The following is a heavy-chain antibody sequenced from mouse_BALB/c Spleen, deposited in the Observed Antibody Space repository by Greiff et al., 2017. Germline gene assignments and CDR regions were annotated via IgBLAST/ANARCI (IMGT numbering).Heavy chain of an antibody. D-gene: IGHD2-14*01. Sequence: VQLKQSGPELVKPGASVKIPCKASGYTFTDYNMDWVKQSHGKSLEWIGDINPNNGGTIYNQKFKGKATLTVDKSSSTAYMELRSLTSEDTAVYYCARAGVRASMDYWGQGTSVTVSS. V-gene: IGHV1-18*01. CDR1: GYTFTDYN. CDR3: ARAGVRASMDY. CDR2: INPNNGGT. J-gene: IGHJ4*01.